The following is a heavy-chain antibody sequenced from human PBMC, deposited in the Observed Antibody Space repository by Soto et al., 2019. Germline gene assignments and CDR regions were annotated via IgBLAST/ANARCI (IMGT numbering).Heavy chain of an antibody. CDR3: AHRQRATTGRPRGMDV. CDR2: IYWNDDK. Sequence: SGPTLVNPTQTLTLTCTFSGFSLNTNGEGVAWIRQPPGKALEWLAVIYWNDDKRHSPSLKSRLTITKDTSKNQVVLTMTNMDPVDTATYYCAHRQRATTGRPRGMDVWGIGTTVTVSS. J-gene: IGHJ6*04. D-gene: IGHD1-1*01. V-gene: IGHV2-5*01. CDR1: GFSLNTNGEG.